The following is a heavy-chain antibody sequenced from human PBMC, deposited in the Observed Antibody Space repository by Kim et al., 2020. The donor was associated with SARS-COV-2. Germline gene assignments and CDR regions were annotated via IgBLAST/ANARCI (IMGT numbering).Heavy chain of an antibody. V-gene: IGHV1-69*13. D-gene: IGHD1-26*01. CDR1: GGTFSSYA. CDR3: AVGATAGYFFDY. CDR2: IIPIFGTA. J-gene: IGHJ4*02. Sequence: SVKVSCKASGGTFSSYAISWVRQAPGQGLEWMGGIIPIFGTANYAQKFQGRVTITADESTSTAYMELSSLRSEDTAVYYCAVGATAGYFFDYWGQGTLVTVSS.